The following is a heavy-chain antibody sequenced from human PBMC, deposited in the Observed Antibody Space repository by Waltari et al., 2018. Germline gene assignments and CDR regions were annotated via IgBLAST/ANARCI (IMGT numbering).Heavy chain of an antibody. D-gene: IGHD3-10*01. CDR3: ATALGDRSSASRAFDI. CDR1: GYTFTDYD. CDR2: VDPEDGET. J-gene: IGHJ3*02. V-gene: IGHV1-69-2*01. Sequence: EVQLLQSGTALKKPGTTVKISCQVSGYTFTDYDLHWVQQAPGKGPHWMGLVDPEDGETIYAEKFQGRVTITADTSTDTAYMELSSLRSEDTAVYYCATALGDRSSASRAFDIWGLVTMITVSS.